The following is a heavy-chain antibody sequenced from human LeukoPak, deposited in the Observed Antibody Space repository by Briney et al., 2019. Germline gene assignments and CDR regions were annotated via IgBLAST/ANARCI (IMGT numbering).Heavy chain of an antibody. V-gene: IGHV4-4*02. J-gene: IGHJ4*02. CDR3: ARAGGSSSSWGYYFDY. CDR2: ILHSVST. Sequence: SETLSLTCTVSGGSIDSPNWWSWVRQPPGRGLEWIGEILHSVSTKYNPSLKSRVTISVDKSKNQFSLKMSSVTAADTAVYYCARAGGSSSSWGYYFDYWGQGTLVTASS. D-gene: IGHD6-13*01. CDR1: GGSIDSPNW.